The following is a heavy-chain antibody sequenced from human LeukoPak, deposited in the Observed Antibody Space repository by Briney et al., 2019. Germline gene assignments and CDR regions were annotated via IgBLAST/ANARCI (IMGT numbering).Heavy chain of an antibody. CDR2: ISGSGGST. Sequence: GGSLRLSCAASGFTFSSYAMSWVRQATGKGLEWVSAISGSGGSTYYADSVKGRFTISRDNSKNTLYLQMNSLRAEDTAVYYCAKPRGYDSSGYNVDYWGQGTLVTVSS. V-gene: IGHV3-23*01. CDR3: AKPRGYDSSGYNVDY. J-gene: IGHJ4*02. D-gene: IGHD3-22*01. CDR1: GFTFSSYA.